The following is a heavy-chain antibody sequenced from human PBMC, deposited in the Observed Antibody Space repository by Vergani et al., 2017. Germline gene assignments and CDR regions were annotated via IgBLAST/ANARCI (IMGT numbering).Heavy chain of an antibody. D-gene: IGHD6-13*01. V-gene: IGHV3-33*01. CDR3: ARDLKAARRNWFDP. J-gene: IGHJ5*02. CDR1: GFTFSSYG. CDR2: IWYDGSNK. Sequence: QVQLVESGGGVVQPGRSLRLSCAASGFTFSSYGMHWVRQAPGKGLEWVAVIWYDGSNKYYADSVKGRFTISRDNSKNTLYLQMSSLRAEDTAVYYCARDLKAARRNWFDPWGQGTLVTVSS.